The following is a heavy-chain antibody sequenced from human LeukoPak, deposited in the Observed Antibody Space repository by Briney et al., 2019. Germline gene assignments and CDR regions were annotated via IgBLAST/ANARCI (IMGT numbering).Heavy chain of an antibody. V-gene: IGHV1-2*06. CDR3: ARDYEAVAGFDY. D-gene: IGHD6-19*01. CDR2: INPNSGGT. Sequence: ASVKVSCKASGYTFTSYYMHWVRQAPGQGLEWMGRINPNSGGTNYAQKFQDRVTMTRDTSISTTYMDLSRLRSDDTAVYYCARDYEAVAGFDYWGQGTLVTVSS. J-gene: IGHJ4*02. CDR1: GYTFTSYY.